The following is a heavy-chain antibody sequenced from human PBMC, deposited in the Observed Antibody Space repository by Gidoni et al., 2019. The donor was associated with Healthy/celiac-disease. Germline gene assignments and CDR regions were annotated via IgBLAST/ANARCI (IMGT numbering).Heavy chain of an antibody. V-gene: IGHV4-39*07. CDR2: IYYRGST. CDR1: GGSIRSSSYS. Sequence: QLQLQESGPGLVKPSETLSLTCTVSGGSIRSSSYSWGWIRQPPGKGLEWIGSIYYRGSTYYNPSLKSRVTISVDTSKNQFSLKLSSVTAADTAVYYCARGSITMIVVDPSPHNWFDPWGQGTLVTVSS. D-gene: IGHD3-22*01. J-gene: IGHJ5*02. CDR3: ARGSITMIVVDPSPHNWFDP.